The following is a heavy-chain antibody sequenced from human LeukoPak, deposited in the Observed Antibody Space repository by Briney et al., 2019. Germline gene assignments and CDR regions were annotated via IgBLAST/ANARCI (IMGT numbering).Heavy chain of an antibody. Sequence: GGSLRLSCAASGFTFSSYWMSWVRQAPGKGLEWVANIKKDGSEKYYVDSVKGRFTTSRDNAKTSLYLHMISLRAEDTAVYYCARHLSGVTGYTYGRGIDYWGQGTLVTVSS. J-gene: IGHJ4*02. CDR2: IKKDGSEK. V-gene: IGHV3-7*01. CDR1: GFTFSSYW. CDR3: ARHLSGVTGYTYGRGIDY. D-gene: IGHD5-18*01.